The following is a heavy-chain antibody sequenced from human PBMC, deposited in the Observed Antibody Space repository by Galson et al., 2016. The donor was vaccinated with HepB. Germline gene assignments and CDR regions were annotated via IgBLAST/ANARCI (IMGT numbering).Heavy chain of an antibody. CDR3: ARHASDIVATSSFDY. Sequence: EPLSLTCGVSGGSIINTSYYWGWIRQPPGKGLEWIGSFYTGGSTYYNPSLKSRVAISVDTSKNQFSLRLSSVTAADTAVFYCARHASDIVATSSFDYWGQGTLVTVSS. J-gene: IGHJ4*02. CDR1: GGSIINTSYY. V-gene: IGHV4-39*01. D-gene: IGHD5-12*01. CDR2: FYTGGST.